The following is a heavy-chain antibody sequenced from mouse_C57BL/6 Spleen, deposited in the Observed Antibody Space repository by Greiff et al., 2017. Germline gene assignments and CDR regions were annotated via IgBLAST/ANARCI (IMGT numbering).Heavy chain of an antibody. Sequence: EVKLVESGGGLVKPGGSLKLSCAASGFTFSDYGMHWVRQAPEKGLEWVAYISSGSSTIYYADTVKGRFTISRDNAKNTLFLQMTSLRSEDTAMYYCARDLTTVPFAYGGQGTLVTVSA. V-gene: IGHV5-17*01. CDR2: ISSGSSTI. CDR1: GFTFSDYG. CDR3: ARDLTTVPFAY. D-gene: IGHD1-1*01. J-gene: IGHJ3*01.